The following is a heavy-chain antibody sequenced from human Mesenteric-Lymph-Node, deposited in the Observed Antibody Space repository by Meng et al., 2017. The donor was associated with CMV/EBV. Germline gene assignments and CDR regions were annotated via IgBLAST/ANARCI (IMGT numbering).Heavy chain of an antibody. CDR1: GYPFTGYY. CDR2: INPNSGDT. D-gene: IGHD3-10*01. J-gene: IGHJ4*02. CDR3: AREMLGSGDY. V-gene: IGHV1-2*06. Sequence: KASCKASGYPFTGYYMHWVRQAPGQGLEWMGRINPNSGDTNYAQKFQGRVTMTRDTSISTAYMELSRLRSDDTAVYYCAREMLGSGDYWGQGTLVTVSS.